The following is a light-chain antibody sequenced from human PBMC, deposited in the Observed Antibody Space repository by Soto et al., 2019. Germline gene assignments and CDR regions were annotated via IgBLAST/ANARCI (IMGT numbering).Light chain of an antibody. CDR2: DAS. CDR3: QQYNLWPDT. V-gene: IGKV3-15*01. J-gene: IGKJ2*01. Sequence: EIVMTQSPATLSVSPGERATLSCRASQNSNSNLAWYQQKPGQAPRLLIYDASTRATGIPARFSGSGSGTEFTLTISSLPSEDLAVYYCQQYNLWPDTFGQGTKLEI. CDR1: QNSNSN.